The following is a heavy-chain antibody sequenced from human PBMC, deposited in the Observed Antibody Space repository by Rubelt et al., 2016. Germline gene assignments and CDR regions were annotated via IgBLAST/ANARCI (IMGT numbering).Heavy chain of an antibody. V-gene: IGHV3-30*04. CDR3: ARGSDAYGDFLTPYYEGPFEF. D-gene: IGHD3-9*01. CDR1: GFTFKNYA. CDR2: VAFDGSAE. J-gene: IGHJ3*01. Sequence: VQVVESGGGVVQPGRSLRLSCAASGFTFKNYAMHWVRQAPGRGLEWVAIVAFDGSAENYADSVKGRFTVSRDNSRKTVYLQMTGRTPEDTAVYYCARGSDAYGDFLTPYYEGPFEFWGQGTIVAVSS.